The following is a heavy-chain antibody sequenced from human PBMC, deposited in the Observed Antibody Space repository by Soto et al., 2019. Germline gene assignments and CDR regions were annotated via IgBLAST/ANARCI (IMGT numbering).Heavy chain of an antibody. CDR1: GYSFTSYW. J-gene: IGHJ6*02. Sequence: GESLKISCKCSGYSFTSYWISWVRQMPGKGLEWMGRIDPSDSYTNYSPSFQGHVTISADKSISTAYLQWSSLKASDTAMYYCASLLEYSSSDYYYYGMDVWGQGTTVTVSS. D-gene: IGHD6-6*01. V-gene: IGHV5-10-1*01. CDR2: IDPSDSYT. CDR3: ASLLEYSSSDYYYYGMDV.